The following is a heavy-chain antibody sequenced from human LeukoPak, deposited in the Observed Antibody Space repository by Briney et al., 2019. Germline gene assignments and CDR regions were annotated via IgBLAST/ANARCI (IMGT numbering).Heavy chain of an antibody. CDR3: ARHSRSAYTGYENAFDI. J-gene: IGHJ3*02. CDR1: GDSISSSSYC. V-gene: IGHV4-39*01. D-gene: IGHD5-12*01. CDR2: IYNSANT. Sequence: SETLCLTCTVSGDSISSSSYCWDWIRQPPGKGLEWIGNIYNSANTHYNPSLKTRITMSVDTSKNQFSLKLNSVTAAVTGIYYCARHSRSAYTGYENAFDIWGQGTMVTVSS.